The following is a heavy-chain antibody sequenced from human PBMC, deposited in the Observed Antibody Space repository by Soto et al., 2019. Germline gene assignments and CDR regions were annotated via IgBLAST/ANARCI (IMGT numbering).Heavy chain of an antibody. CDR3: AREECSSTSCYAPYDILTAAHIIDY. CDR2: ISSSGSTI. J-gene: IGHJ4*02. D-gene: IGHD2-2*01. CDR1: GFTFSDYY. Sequence: GGSLRLSCAASGFTFSDYYMSWIRQAPGKGLEWVSYISSSGSTIYYADSVKGRFTISRDNAKNSLYLQMNSLRAEDTAVYYCAREECSSTSCYAPYDILTAAHIIDYWGQGTLVTVSS. V-gene: IGHV3-11*04.